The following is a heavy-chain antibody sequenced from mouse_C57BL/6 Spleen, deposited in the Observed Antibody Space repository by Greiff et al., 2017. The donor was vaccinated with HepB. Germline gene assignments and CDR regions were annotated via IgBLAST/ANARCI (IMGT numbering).Heavy chain of an antibody. D-gene: IGHD2-3*01. CDR1: GYSITSGYD. V-gene: IGHV3-1*01. J-gene: IGHJ4*01. Sequence: EVQLQESGPGMVKPSQSLSLTCTVTGYSITSGYDWHWIRHFPGNKLEWMGYISYSGSTNYNPSLKSRISITHDTSKNHFFLKLNSVTTEDTATYYCARDDGYYVAMDYWGQGTSVTVSS. CDR2: ISYSGST. CDR3: ARDDGYYVAMDY.